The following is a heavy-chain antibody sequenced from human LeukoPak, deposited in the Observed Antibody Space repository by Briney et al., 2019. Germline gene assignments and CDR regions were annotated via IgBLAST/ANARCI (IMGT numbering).Heavy chain of an antibody. CDR2: ISGSGDST. CDR3: TKGLPRDSDVYHSTSIDY. J-gene: IGHJ4*02. CDR1: GFTFSTHA. Sequence: GGSLRLSCAASGFTFSTHAMHWVRQAPGEGLQWVSTISGSGDSTYFADSLRGRFTVSRDNSRSTLYLEMNSLRAEDTAVYFCTKGLPRDSDVYHSTSIDYWGQGSLVTVST. D-gene: IGHD4-11*01. V-gene: IGHV3-23*01.